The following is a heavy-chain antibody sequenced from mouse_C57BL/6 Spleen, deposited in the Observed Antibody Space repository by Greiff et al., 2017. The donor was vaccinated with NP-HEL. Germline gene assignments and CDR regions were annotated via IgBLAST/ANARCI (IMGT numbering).Heavy chain of an antibody. D-gene: IGHD3-2*02. CDR3: ARGGTAQSSYYAMDY. V-gene: IGHV1-9*01. Sequence: VQLQQSGAELMKPGASVKLSCKATGYTFTGYWIEWVKQRPGHGLEWIGEILPGSGSTNYNDKFKGKATFTADTSSNTAYMQLSSLTTEDSAIYYCARGGTAQSSYYAMDYWGQGTSVTVSS. J-gene: IGHJ4*01. CDR2: ILPGSGST. CDR1: GYTFTGYW.